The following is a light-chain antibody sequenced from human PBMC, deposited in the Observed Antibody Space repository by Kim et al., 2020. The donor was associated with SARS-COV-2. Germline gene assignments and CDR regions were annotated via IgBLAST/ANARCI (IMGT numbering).Light chain of an antibody. CDR3: SSYTGSSTPHV. CDR2: DVS. J-gene: IGLJ1*01. CDR1: SSDVGDYNY. Sequence: QSITISGTGTSSDVGDYNYVSWYQQHPGKAPKLMIYDVSKRPSGVSNRFSGSKSGNTASLTISGLQAEDEADYFCSSYTGSSTPHVFGTETKVTVL. V-gene: IGLV2-14*03.